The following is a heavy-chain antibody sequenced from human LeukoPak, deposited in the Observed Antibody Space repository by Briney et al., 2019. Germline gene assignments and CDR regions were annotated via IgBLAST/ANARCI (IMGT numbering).Heavy chain of an antibody. D-gene: IGHD3-10*01. V-gene: IGHV4-59*12. J-gene: IGHJ4*02. CDR1: GGSISSYY. CDR2: IYYSGST. CDR3: ARDYYGSGSYYPY. Sequence: SETLSLTCTVSGGSISSYYWSWIRQPPGKGLEWIGYIYYSGSTYYNPSLKSRVTISVDTSKNQFSLKLSSVTAADTAVYYCARDYYGSGSYYPYWGQGTLVTVSS.